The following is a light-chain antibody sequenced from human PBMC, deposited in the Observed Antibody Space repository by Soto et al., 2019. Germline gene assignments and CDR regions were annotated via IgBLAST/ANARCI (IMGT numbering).Light chain of an antibody. CDR1: QSLLHRDGNTD. Sequence: DVVMTQSPLSLPVTLGQPASISCRSSQSLLHRDGNTDLNWFHQRPGQSPRRLIYKVSKRDSGVPDRFSGSGSDTDYTLKISGVEAEDVGVYYCMQGTHWPPYTFGQGTKLEIK. V-gene: IGKV2-30*02. CDR3: MQGTHWPPYT. CDR2: KVS. J-gene: IGKJ2*01.